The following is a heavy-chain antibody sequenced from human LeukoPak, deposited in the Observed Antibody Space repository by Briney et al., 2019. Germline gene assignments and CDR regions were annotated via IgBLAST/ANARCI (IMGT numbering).Heavy chain of an antibody. J-gene: IGHJ4*02. CDR2: INNNWDT. Sequence: PSETLSLTCTVSGGSISSSSYYWSWIRQPPGKGLEWIAYINNNWDTNYSPSLKSRATISIDTSKNQFSLNLNSVTAADTAVYYCARFFQYSGSYCHYLDSWGQGTLVTVSS. V-gene: IGHV4-61*01. D-gene: IGHD3-10*01. CDR3: ARFFQYSGSYCHYLDS. CDR1: GGSISSSSYY.